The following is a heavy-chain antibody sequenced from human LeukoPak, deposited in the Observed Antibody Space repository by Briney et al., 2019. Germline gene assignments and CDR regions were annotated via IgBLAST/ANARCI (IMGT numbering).Heavy chain of an antibody. D-gene: IGHD3-16*01. J-gene: IGHJ6*03. Sequence: ASVKVSCKASGYTFTSYDINWVRQATGQGLEWMGWMNPNSGNTGYAQKFQGRVTITRNTSISTAYMELSSLRSEDTAVYYCARVGAQRGPAVYYMDVWGKGTTVTISS. CDR1: GYTFTSYD. CDR3: ARVGAQRGPAVYYMDV. V-gene: IGHV1-8*03. CDR2: MNPNSGNT.